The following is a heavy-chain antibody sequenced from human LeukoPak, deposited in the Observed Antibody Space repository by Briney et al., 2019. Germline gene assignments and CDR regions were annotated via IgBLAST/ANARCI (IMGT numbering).Heavy chain of an antibody. D-gene: IGHD6-19*01. CDR1: GYTLTSYG. J-gene: IGHJ5*02. Sequence: ASVKVSCKASGYTLTSYGISWVRQAPGQGLEWMGWISAYNGNTNYAQKLQGRVTVTTDTSTSTAYMELRSLRSDDTAVYYCARAVRGSSGWSEWFDPWGQGTLVTVSS. V-gene: IGHV1-18*01. CDR3: ARAVRGSSGWSEWFDP. CDR2: ISAYNGNT.